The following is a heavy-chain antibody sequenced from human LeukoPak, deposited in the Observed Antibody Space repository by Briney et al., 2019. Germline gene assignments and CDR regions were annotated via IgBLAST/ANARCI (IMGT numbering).Heavy chain of an antibody. V-gene: IGHV4-39*01. CDR2: IYYSGST. CDR3: ARHYYMDV. J-gene: IGHJ6*03. Sequence: SETLSLTCTVSGGFIDSSSYYWGWIRQPPGKGLEWIGSIYYSGSTYYNPSLKSRVTISVDTSKNQFSLKLSSVTAADTAVYYCARHYYMDVWGKGTTVTVSS. CDR1: GGFIDSSSYY.